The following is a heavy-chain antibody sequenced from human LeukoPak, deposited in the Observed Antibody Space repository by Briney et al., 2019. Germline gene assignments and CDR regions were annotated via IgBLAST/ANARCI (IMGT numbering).Heavy chain of an antibody. CDR3: AKGDLTSSWYVQLLNFDY. J-gene: IGHJ4*02. D-gene: IGHD6-13*01. CDR2: ISYDGSNT. V-gene: IGHV3-30*18. Sequence: GGSLRLSCAASGFTFSSYGVHWVRQAPGKGLEWVAVISYDGSNTYYADSVKGRFSISRDNSWNTLYLQMNSLSAEDTAVYYCAKGDLTSSWYVQLLNFDYWGQGTLVTVSS. CDR1: GFTFSSYG.